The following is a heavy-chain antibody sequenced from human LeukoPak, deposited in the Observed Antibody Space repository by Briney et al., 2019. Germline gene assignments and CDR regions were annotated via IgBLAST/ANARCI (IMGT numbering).Heavy chain of an antibody. V-gene: IGHV3-23*01. CDR3: AKGLINDWSALEY. CDR1: EFTFSSYA. Sequence: GGSLRLSCAASEFTFSSYAMTWVRQAPGKGLEWVSAISGSGGTTYYADSVRGRFTISRYNSKNTLYLQMNSLRAEDTAVYYCAKGLINDWSALEYWGQGTLVTVSS. J-gene: IGHJ4*02. D-gene: IGHD3-9*01. CDR2: ISGSGGTT.